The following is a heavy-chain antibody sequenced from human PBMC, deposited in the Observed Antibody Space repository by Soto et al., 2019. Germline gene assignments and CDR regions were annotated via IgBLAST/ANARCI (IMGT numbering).Heavy chain of an antibody. J-gene: IGHJ4*02. V-gene: IGHV3-23*01. CDR3: ARRTSGWYLEY. CDR1: GFTFSSYA. Sequence: EVQLLESGGGLVQPGGSLRLSCAASGFTFSSYAMSWVRQAPGKGLEWVSVISGSGGSTYYADSVKGRFTISRDNSKNTLYRQMNSLRAEDTAVYYCARRTSGWYLEYWGQGALVTVSS. CDR2: ISGSGGST. D-gene: IGHD6-19*01.